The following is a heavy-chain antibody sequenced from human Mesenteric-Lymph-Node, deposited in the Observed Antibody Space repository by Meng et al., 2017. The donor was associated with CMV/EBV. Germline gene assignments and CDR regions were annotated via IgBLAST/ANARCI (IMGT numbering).Heavy chain of an antibody. V-gene: IGHV4-34*01. Sequence: SETLSLTCAVYGGSSSGYFWSWVRQSPGKGLDWIGELNRAGGTNLNPSLKSRVTISLDTSNHQFSLRLSSVTAADTAVYYCARASIFGVDHFDYWGQGTLVTVSS. CDR1: GGSSSGYF. J-gene: IGHJ4*02. CDR2: LNRAGGT. D-gene: IGHD3-3*01. CDR3: ARASIFGVDHFDY.